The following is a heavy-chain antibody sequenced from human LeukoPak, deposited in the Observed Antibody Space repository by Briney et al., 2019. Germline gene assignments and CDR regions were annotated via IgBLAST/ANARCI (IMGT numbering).Heavy chain of an antibody. D-gene: IGHD5-12*01. CDR3: AGYGR. V-gene: IGHV3-21*01. CDR1: GFTFSTYA. J-gene: IGHJ4*02. Sequence: PGGSLRLSCAASGFTFSTYAMNWVRQAPGKGLEWVSFISSTSSYIYYADSVKGRFTISRDNAKNSLYLQMNSLRAEDTAVYYCAGYGRWGQGTLVTVSS. CDR2: ISSTSSYI.